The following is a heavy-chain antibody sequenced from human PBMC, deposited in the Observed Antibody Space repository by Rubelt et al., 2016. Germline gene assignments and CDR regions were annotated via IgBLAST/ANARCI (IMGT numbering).Heavy chain of an antibody. V-gene: IGHV3-23*01. CDR1: GFTFSPYD. CDR2: ISGSGGST. CDR3: AKGYDWILWGYWFDP. D-gene: IGHD3-9*01. J-gene: IGHJ5*02. Sequence: EVQLLESGGGLVQPGGSLRLSCAASGFTFSPYDMSWVRQPPGKGLEWVSAISGSGGSTYYADSVKGRFTISRDNSKNTLYLQMNSLRAEDTAVYYCAKGYDWILWGYWFDPWGQGTLVTVSS.